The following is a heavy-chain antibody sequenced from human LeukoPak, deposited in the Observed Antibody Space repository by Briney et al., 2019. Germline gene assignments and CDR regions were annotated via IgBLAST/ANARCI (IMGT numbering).Heavy chain of an antibody. CDR1: GGSISSYY. D-gene: IGHD6-19*01. CDR2: IYYGGST. CDR3: ARVISGWYYFDH. V-gene: IGHV4-59*01. J-gene: IGHJ4*02. Sequence: SETLSLTCTVSGGSISSYYWSWIRQPPGKGLEWIGYIYYGGSTNYNPSLKSRVTISVDTSKNQFSLKLSSVTAADTAVYYCARVISGWYYFDHWGQGTLVTVSS.